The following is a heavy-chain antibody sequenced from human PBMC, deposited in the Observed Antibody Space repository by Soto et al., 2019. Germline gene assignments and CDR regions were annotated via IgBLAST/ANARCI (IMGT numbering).Heavy chain of an antibody. D-gene: IGHD1-1*01. CDR3: ARDPDWKNKYYMDV. Sequence: SETLSLTCTVSGGSISGHYWSWIRQPPGKGLEWVGNISYTGSTNYNPSLKSRATISADTSKNLFSLRLSSVTAAVTAIYFCARDPDWKNKYYMDVWGKGTTVTVSS. J-gene: IGHJ6*03. V-gene: IGHV4-59*11. CDR2: ISYTGST. CDR1: GGSISGHY.